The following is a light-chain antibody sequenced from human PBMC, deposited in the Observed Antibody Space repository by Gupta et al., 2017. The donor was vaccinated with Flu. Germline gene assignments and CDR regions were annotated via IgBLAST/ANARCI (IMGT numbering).Light chain of an antibody. V-gene: IGLV3-25*02. Sequence: SYELTQPPSVSVSPGQTARITCSGDALPKQYAYWYQQKPGQAPVLVIYKDSERPSGIPERCSGSSSGTTVTVTISGVQAEDEADYYCQSADSRGTYVFGTGTKVTVL. CDR3: QSADSRGTYV. CDR1: ALPKQY. CDR2: KDS. J-gene: IGLJ1*01.